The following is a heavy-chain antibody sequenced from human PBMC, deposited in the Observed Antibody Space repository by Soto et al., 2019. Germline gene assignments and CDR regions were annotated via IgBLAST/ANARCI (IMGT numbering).Heavy chain of an antibody. Sequence: PSETLSLTCTVSGGSISSYYWSWIRQPPGKGLEWIGYIYYSGSTYYNPSLKSRVTISVDTSKNQFSLKLSSVTAADTAVYYCARDTYYYDSSGYSYYFDYWGQGTLVTVSS. CDR2: IYYSGST. D-gene: IGHD3-22*01. CDR3: ARDTYYYDSSGYSYYFDY. CDR1: GGSISSYY. V-gene: IGHV4-59*12. J-gene: IGHJ4*02.